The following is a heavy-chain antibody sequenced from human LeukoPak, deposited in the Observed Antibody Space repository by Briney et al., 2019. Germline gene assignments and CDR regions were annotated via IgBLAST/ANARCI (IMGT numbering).Heavy chain of an antibody. V-gene: IGHV1-2*02. Sequence: ASVKVSCKASGYTFTGYYMHWVRQAPGQGLEWMGWINPNSGGTNYAQKFQGRVTMTRDTSISTAYMELSRLRSDDTAVYYCARDSIQLWSYYYMDVWGKGTTVTVSS. D-gene: IGHD5-18*01. CDR2: INPNSGGT. CDR3: ARDSIQLWSYYYMDV. J-gene: IGHJ6*03. CDR1: GYTFTGYY.